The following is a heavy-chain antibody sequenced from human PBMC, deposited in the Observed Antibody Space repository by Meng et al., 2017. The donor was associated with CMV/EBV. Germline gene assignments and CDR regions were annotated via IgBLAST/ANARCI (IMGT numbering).Heavy chain of an antibody. CDR1: GFTFSGSA. Sequence: GESLKISCAASGFTFSGSAMHWVRQASGKGLGWVGRIRSKANSYATAYAASVKGRFTISRDDSKNTAYLQMNSLKTEDTAVYYCTRRLMSRGGLIDYWGQGTLVTVSS. CDR2: IRSKANSYAT. D-gene: IGHD5/OR15-5a*01. CDR3: TRRLMSRGGLIDY. J-gene: IGHJ4*02. V-gene: IGHV3-73*01.